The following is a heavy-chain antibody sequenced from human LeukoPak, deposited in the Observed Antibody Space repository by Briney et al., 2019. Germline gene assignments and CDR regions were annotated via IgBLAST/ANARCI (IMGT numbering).Heavy chain of an antibody. Sequence: SQTLSLTCVISGDNVSSNTVAWNWIRQSPSRGLEWLGRTYYRSKWYNEFAVSVKSRITVNSDTSKNQFSLQLNSLTPEDTAVYYCAREGSSGWVSYFDYWGQGTQVTVSS. CDR3: AREGSSGWVSYFDY. V-gene: IGHV6-1*01. CDR2: TYYRSKWYN. D-gene: IGHD6-19*01. J-gene: IGHJ4*02. CDR1: GDNVSSNTVA.